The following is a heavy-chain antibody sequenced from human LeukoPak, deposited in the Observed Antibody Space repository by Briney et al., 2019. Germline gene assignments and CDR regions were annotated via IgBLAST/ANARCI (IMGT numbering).Heavy chain of an antibody. CDR1: GFTFSAFW. CDR2: INSDDSRT. CDR3: AKAGLLWFGESWMDV. J-gene: IGHJ6*02. Sequence: GGSLRLSCAASGFTFSAFWMHWVRQAPGKGLVWVSRINSDDSRTTYADSVKGRFTISRDNAKNTLYLQMNSLRAEDTAVYFCAKAGLLWFGESWMDVWGQGTTVTVSS. D-gene: IGHD3-10*01. V-gene: IGHV3-74*01.